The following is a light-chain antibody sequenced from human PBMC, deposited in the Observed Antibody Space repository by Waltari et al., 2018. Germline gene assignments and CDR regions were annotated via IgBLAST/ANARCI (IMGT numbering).Light chain of an antibody. CDR3: SSYTSSSTF. CDR1: SSDVGGYNY. Sequence: QSALTQPASVSGSPAQSITISCTGTSSDVGGYNYVSWYQQHPGKAPKLMIYDVSKRPSGVSNRFSGSKSGNTASLTISGLQAEDEADYYCSSYTSSSTFFGGGTKLTVL. J-gene: IGLJ2*01. V-gene: IGLV2-14*01. CDR2: DVS.